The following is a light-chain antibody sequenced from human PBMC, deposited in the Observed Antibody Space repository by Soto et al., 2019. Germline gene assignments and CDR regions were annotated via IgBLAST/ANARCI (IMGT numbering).Light chain of an antibody. J-gene: IGLJ1*01. CDR1: SSDVGGYNY. CDR2: EVS. Sequence: QSARTQPASVSGSPGQSITISCTGTSSDVGGYNYVSWYQQHPGKAPKLIIYEVSNRPLGVSNRFSGSKSGNTASLTISGLQAEDEADYFCSSYISTSSYVFGTGTKVTVL. V-gene: IGLV2-14*01. CDR3: SSYISTSSYV.